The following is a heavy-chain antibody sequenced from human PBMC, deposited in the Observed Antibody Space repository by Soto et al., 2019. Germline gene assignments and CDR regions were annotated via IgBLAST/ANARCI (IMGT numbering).Heavy chain of an antibody. J-gene: IGHJ4*02. V-gene: IGHV1-18*01. D-gene: IGHD4-17*01. CDR2: ISAYNGNT. CDR3: AREGYSVVAKVTIFDY. CDR1: GYTFTSYG. Sequence: ASVKVSCKASGYTFTSYGINWVRQAPGQGLEWMGWISAYNGNTNYEQKLQGRVTMTTDTSTSTAYMELRSLRSDDTAVYYCAREGYSVVAKVTIFDYWSQGTQVTVSS.